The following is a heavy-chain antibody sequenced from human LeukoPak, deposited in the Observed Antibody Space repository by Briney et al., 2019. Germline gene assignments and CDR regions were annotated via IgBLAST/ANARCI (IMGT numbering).Heavy chain of an antibody. CDR1: GYTFTGYY. V-gene: IGHV1-2*02. D-gene: IGHD6-19*01. CDR2: IHPNSGGT. CDR3: ARLAAVPG. Sequence: ASVKVSCKASGYTFTGYYLHWVRQAPGQGLEWMGWIHPNSGGTNYAQKFQGRVTMTRDRSISTAYMELSSLSSDDAAVYYCARLAAVPGWGQGTLVTVSS. J-gene: IGHJ1*01.